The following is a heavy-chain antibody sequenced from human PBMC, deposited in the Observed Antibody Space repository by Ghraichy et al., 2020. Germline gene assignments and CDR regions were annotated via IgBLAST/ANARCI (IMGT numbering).Heavy chain of an antibody. D-gene: IGHD4-23*01. CDR1: GFNFSDYG. J-gene: IGHJ3*02. CDR2: IIGVGSTT. V-gene: IGHV3-48*02. Sequence: LSLTCVASGFNFSDYGMNWVRQAPGKGLEWLSYIIGVGSTTFYADSVKGRFSISRDNAKNSLYQQMNSLRDDDTAVYYCARERGGNSLRKRPDAFDIWGRGTVVTVSS. CDR3: ARERGGNSLRKRPDAFDI.